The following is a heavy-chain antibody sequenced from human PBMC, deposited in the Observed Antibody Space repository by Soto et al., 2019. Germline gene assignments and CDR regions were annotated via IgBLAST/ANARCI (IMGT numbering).Heavy chain of an antibody. V-gene: IGHV3-23*01. J-gene: IGHJ3*02. CDR3: AKDLTGGGAFDT. CDR1: GFTFSSYA. D-gene: IGHD3-10*01. Sequence: EVQLLESGGGLAQPGGSLRLSCAASGFTFSSYAMSWVRQAPGKGLEWVSTIGASGFNTYYADSVKGRFTISSDNSKSTLYLHMSSLRAEDMAVYYCAKDLTGGGAFDTRGQGTMVTVSS. CDR2: IGASGFNT.